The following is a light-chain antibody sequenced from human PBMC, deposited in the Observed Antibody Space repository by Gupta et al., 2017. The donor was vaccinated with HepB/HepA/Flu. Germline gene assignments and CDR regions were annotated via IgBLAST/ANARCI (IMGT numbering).Light chain of an antibody. CDR3: QVCDRGSDHVV. Sequence: SSVLSQPHSVSVAPGATVWLTCAGNNIGSYIVHWYHQTPGQAPVLVLHADSDRPSGIPDRFSGSNSGNTATLTISRVEGGDEADYYCQVCDRGSDHVVFGGGTKLTVL. CDR1: NIGSYI. V-gene: IGLV3-21*02. J-gene: IGLJ3*02. CDR2: ADS.